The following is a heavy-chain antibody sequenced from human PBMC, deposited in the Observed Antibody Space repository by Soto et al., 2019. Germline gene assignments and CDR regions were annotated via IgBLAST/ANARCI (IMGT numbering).Heavy chain of an antibody. V-gene: IGHV1-18*01. Sequence: GASVKVSCKASGYTFTSYGISWVRQAPGQGLEWMGWISAYNGNTNYAQKLQGRVTMTTDTSTSTAYMELRSLRSDDTAVYYCARDIVVVPAAAGVQFDYWGQGTLVTVSS. CDR2: ISAYNGNT. CDR1: GYTFTSYG. D-gene: IGHD2-2*01. J-gene: IGHJ4*02. CDR3: ARDIVVVPAAAGVQFDY.